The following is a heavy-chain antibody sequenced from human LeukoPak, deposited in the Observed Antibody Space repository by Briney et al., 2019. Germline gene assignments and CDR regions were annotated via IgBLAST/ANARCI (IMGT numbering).Heavy chain of an antibody. D-gene: IGHD6-19*01. Sequence: GGSLRLSCAASGFTFSIYEMNWVRQAPGKGLEWVAVISYDGSYKYYADSVKGRFSISRDNSKKTLYLQMSSLRDEDTAVYYCAGVSESGWYYFDYWGQGTLVTVSS. V-gene: IGHV3-30*03. CDR1: GFTFSIYE. CDR2: ISYDGSYK. J-gene: IGHJ4*02. CDR3: AGVSESGWYYFDY.